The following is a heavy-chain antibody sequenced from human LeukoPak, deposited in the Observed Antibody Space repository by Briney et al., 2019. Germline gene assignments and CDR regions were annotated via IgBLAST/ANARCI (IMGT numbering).Heavy chain of an antibody. J-gene: IGHJ4*02. D-gene: IGHD2-2*01. CDR3: ARANFLYCSSTSCLFDY. CDR1: GYTFTDYY. Sequence: SVKVSCKASGYTFTDYYMDWVRLAPGQGLEWMGCINPNSGGTNYVQKFQGWVTMTRDTSINTAYMELSRLTSDDTAVYYCARANFLYCSSTSCLFDYWGQGTLVTVSS. CDR2: INPNSGGT. V-gene: IGHV1-2*04.